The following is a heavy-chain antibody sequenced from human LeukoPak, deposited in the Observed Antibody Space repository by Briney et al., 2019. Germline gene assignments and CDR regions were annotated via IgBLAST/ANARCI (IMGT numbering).Heavy chain of an antibody. CDR2: IRYDGSNK. Sequence: PGGSLRLSCAASGFTFRSYGMHWVRQAPGKGLEWVAFIRYDGSNKYYADSVKGRFTISRDNSKNTLYLQMNSLRAEDTAVYYCAKDNPYSSGYHPYYFDYWGQGTLVTVSS. D-gene: IGHD3-22*01. V-gene: IGHV3-30*02. CDR3: AKDNPYSSGYHPYYFDY. CDR1: GFTFRSYG. J-gene: IGHJ4*02.